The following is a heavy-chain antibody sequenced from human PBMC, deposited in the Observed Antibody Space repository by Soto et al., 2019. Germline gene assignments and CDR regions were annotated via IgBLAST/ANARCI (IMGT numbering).Heavy chain of an antibody. CDR3: VQGRYPTMATPLDH. Sequence: EVQLVESGGGLVQPGRSLRLSCAASGFTFDNCGMHWVRQAPGKGLEWVAGISWDSSTIGYADSVKGRFIISRDDAKNSLYLQMDSLRGEDTALYYCVQGRYPTMATPLDHWGQGTLVIVSS. J-gene: IGHJ4*02. CDR1: GFTFDNCG. D-gene: IGHD2-15*01. CDR2: ISWDSSTI. V-gene: IGHV3-9*01.